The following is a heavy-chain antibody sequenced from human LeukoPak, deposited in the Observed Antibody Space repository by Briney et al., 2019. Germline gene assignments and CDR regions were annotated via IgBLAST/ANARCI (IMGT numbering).Heavy chain of an antibody. D-gene: IGHD4-17*01. CDR3: ARLSTTYAFDI. Sequence: GGSLRLSCAASGFTFSSYSMNWVRQAPGKGLEWVSYISSSSSTIYYADSVKGRFTIFRDNAKNSLYLQMNSLRAEDTAVYYCARLSTTYAFDIWGQGTMVTVSS. CDR2: ISSSSSTI. J-gene: IGHJ3*02. V-gene: IGHV3-48*01. CDR1: GFTFSSYS.